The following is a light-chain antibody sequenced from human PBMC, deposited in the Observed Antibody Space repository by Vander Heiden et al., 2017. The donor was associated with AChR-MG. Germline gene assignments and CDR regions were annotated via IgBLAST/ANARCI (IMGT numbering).Light chain of an antibody. CDR2: TTS. Sequence: DIQMTPSPSSLSASVGDRVTITCRASQSISVYLNWYQQKPGKAPNLLIYTTSNLQSGVPSRFSGSGSGTDFTLTIKSLQPEDFASYYCQQTDSNPPYTFGQGTKLEIK. CDR3: QQTDSNPPYT. V-gene: IGKV1-39*01. J-gene: IGKJ2*01. CDR1: QSISVY.